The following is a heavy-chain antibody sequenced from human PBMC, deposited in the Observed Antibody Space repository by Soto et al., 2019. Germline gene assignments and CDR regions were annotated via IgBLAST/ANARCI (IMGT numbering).Heavy chain of an antibody. CDR3: AREAWESYFDY. D-gene: IGHD1-26*01. V-gene: IGHV1-3*01. J-gene: IGHJ4*02. CDR2: INAGNGNT. Sequence: SVKVSCKASGYTFTSYAMHWVRQAPGEMLEWMGWINAGNGNTKYSQKFQVRVTITMDTSAITAYMELSSLTSEDTAVYYCAREAWESYFDYWGQGTLVTVSS. CDR1: GYTFTSYA.